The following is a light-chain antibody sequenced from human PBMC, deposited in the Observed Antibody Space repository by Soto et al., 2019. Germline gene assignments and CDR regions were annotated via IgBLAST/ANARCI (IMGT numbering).Light chain of an antibody. CDR2: GSS. CDR1: QSVSIN. J-gene: IGKJ2*01. Sequence: EIVMTQSPATLSVSPGGRVTLSCRASQSVSINLAWYQQKPGQSPRLLVYGSSTRATGLPARFSGRGSGTEFTLTISSLQFEDFAVYYCQQNNNWPHTFGQGTKLEIK. V-gene: IGKV3-15*01. CDR3: QQNNNWPHT.